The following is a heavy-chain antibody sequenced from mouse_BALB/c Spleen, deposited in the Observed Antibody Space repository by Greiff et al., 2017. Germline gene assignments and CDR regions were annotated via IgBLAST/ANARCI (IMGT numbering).Heavy chain of an antibody. CDR3: TRTARATTAMDD. CDR1: GYPFTSYW. Sequence: QVQLQPPGAELVRPGASVKLSCKASGYPFTSYWINWVKQRPAPGLEWIGNIYPSDSYTNYNQKFKDKATLTVDKSSSTAYMQLSSPPSEDAAVDYGTRTARATTAMDDWGQGTSVTVSS. CDR2: IYPSDSYT. V-gene: IGHV1-69*02. D-gene: IGHD3-1*01. J-gene: IGHJ4*01.